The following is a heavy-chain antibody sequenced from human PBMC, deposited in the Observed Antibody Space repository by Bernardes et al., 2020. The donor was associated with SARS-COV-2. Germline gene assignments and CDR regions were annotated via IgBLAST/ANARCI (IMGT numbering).Heavy chain of an antibody. D-gene: IGHD2-8*02. CDR2: INPNTGET. CDR3: ARGSLLVSYYGMDV. CDR1: GYTFTDYY. J-gene: IGHJ6*02. V-gene: IGHV1-2*02. Sequence: ASVKVSCKASGYTFTDYYIHLVRQAPGQGFEWMGWINPNTGETKYAQKIQGRVTMTRDTSVSTAYMEVNRLTSDDTAIYYCARGSLLVSYYGMDVWGQGTTVTVSS.